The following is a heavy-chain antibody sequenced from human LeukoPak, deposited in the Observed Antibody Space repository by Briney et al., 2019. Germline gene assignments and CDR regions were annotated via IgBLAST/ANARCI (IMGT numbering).Heavy chain of an antibody. Sequence: PGGSLRLSCAASGFTFTSFWMSWVRQAPGKGLEWVANIKYDGSEKDYVDSVEGRFTISRDNAKNSLYLQMNSLRAEDTAVYYCARDIAAPGLFFDYWGQGTLVTVSS. CDR3: ARDIAAPGLFFDY. CDR1: GFTFTSFW. CDR2: IKYDGSEK. V-gene: IGHV3-7*01. D-gene: IGHD6-13*01. J-gene: IGHJ4*02.